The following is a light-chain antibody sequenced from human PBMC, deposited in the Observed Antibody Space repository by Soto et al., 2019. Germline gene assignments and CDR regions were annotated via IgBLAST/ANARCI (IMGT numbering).Light chain of an antibody. CDR2: GAS. CDR3: NQYQSSFT. CDR1: QSVSSSS. Sequence: EIVLTQSPGTLSLSPGEGATLSCRASQSVSSSSLTWYQQKRGQAPRLLIYGASTRATGIPYRFSGSGSGTDFTLTISRLEPEDVAVYYCNQYQSSFTFGGGTKVEIK. J-gene: IGKJ4*01. V-gene: IGKV3-20*01.